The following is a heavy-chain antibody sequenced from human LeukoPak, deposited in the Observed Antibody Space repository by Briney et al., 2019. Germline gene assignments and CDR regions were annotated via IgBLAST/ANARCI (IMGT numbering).Heavy chain of an antibody. Sequence: GESLKISCKASGYNFPNFWIAWVRQMPGKGLEWMGIIFPDTSKTIYSPSFQGHVTISADKSISTAYLQWSSLKASDTAMYYCASNPGIAAEGDAFDIWGQGTMVTVSS. CDR3: ASNPGIAAEGDAFDI. J-gene: IGHJ3*02. CDR2: IFPDTSKT. CDR1: GYNFPNFW. V-gene: IGHV5-51*01. D-gene: IGHD6-13*01.